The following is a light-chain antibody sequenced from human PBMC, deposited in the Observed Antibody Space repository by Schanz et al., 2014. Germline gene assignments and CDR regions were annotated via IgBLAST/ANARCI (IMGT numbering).Light chain of an antibody. CDR1: SSDVGGYNY. CDR3: AAWDDSLDAYV. Sequence: QSALTQPPSVSGSPGQSVTISCTGTSSDVGGYNYVSWYQQHPGKAPKLMIYEVSKRPSGVPDRFSGSKSGNTASLTVSGLQAEDEADYYCAAWDDSLDAYVFGSGTKLTVL. V-gene: IGLV2-8*01. J-gene: IGLJ1*01. CDR2: EVS.